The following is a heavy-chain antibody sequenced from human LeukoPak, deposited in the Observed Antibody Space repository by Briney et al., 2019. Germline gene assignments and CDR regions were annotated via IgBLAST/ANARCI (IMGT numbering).Heavy chain of an antibody. CDR2: ISWNSGSI. D-gene: IGHD5-12*01. J-gene: IGHJ4*02. CDR1: GFTFDDYA. V-gene: IGHV3-9*01. Sequence: PGGSLRLSCAASGFTFDDYAMHWVRHAPGKGLEWVSGISWNSGSIDYADSVKGRFTISRDNANDSLYLQMNSLRAEDTALYYCAKGNVDIVATTFDYWGQGTLVTVSS. CDR3: AKGNVDIVATTFDY.